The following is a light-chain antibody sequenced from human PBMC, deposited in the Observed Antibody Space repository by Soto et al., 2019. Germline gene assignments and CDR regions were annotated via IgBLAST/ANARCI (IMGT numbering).Light chain of an antibody. CDR2: SDN. Sequence: QSVLTQPPSVSGAPGQRVTIPCTGSSSNIGSFYDVHWYQQLPGTAPKLLIYSDNNRPSGVPDRFSGSKSGTAAALAITGLQAEDEADYYCQCYDNSLNHVVFGGGTKLTVL. CDR1: SSNIGSFYD. CDR3: QCYDNSLNHVV. V-gene: IGLV1-40*01. J-gene: IGLJ2*01.